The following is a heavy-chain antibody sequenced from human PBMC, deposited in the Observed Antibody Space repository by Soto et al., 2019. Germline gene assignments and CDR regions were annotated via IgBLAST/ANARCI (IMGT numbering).Heavy chain of an antibody. CDR2: IIPILDIA. D-gene: IGHD6-19*01. V-gene: IGHV1-69*02. Sequence: QVQLVQSGAEVKKPGSSVKVSCKASGGTFSSYTISWVRQAPGQGLEWMGRIIPILDIANYAQKCQGRVTITADKSTSTAYMELRSRGSEDTAVDYCARYPGIAVAGTAYCDYWGQGTLVTVSS. CDR1: GGTFSSYT. CDR3: ARYPGIAVAGTAYCDY. J-gene: IGHJ4*02.